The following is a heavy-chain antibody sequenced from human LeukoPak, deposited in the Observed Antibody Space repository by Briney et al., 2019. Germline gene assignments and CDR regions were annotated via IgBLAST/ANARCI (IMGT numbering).Heavy chain of an antibody. Sequence: PSETLSLTCAVYGGSFSGYYWSWIRQPPGKGLEWIGEINHSGSTNYNPSLKSRVTISVDTSKNQFSLELSSVTAADTAVYYCASFGARRDGDYWGQGTLVTVSS. CDR2: INHSGST. CDR1: GGSFSGYY. V-gene: IGHV4-34*01. D-gene: IGHD5-24*01. CDR3: ASFGARRDGDY. J-gene: IGHJ4*02.